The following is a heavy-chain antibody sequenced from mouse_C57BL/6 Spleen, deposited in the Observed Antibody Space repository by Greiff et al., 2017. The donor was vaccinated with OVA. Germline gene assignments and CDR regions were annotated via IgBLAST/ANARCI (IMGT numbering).Heavy chain of an antibody. CDR1: GFNIKNTY. D-gene: IGHD1-1*01. CDR2: IDPANGNI. CDR3: ARSEAGVATDY. V-gene: IGHV14-3*01. J-gene: IGHJ2*01. Sequence: VQLQQSVAELVRPGASVKLSCTASGFNIKNTYMNWVKQRPEQGLEWIGRIDPANGNIKYAPKFQGKATLTADTSSNTAYLQRSSLTSEDTAIEYCARSEAGVATDYWGQGTTLTVAS.